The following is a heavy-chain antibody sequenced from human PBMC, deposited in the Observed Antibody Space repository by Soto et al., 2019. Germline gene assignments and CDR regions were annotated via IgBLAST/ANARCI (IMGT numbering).Heavy chain of an antibody. CDR2: INHSGST. D-gene: IGHD4-17*01. V-gene: IGHV4-34*01. CDR3: ARHHTVTTGWYFDL. CDR1: GGSFSGYY. J-gene: IGHJ2*01. Sequence: PSETLSLTCAVYGGSFSGYYWSWIRQPPGKGLEWIGEINHSGSTNYNPSLKSRVTISVDTSKNQFSLKLSSVTAADTAVYYCARHHTVTTGWYFDLWGRGTLVTVSS.